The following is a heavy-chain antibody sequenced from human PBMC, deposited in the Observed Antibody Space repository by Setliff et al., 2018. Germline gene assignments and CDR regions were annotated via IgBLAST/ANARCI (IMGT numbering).Heavy chain of an antibody. CDR2: INQDGSQK. Sequence: PGGSLRLSCAASGLTFSTYWMSWVRQAPGKGLEWVANINQDGSQKYYVGSVRGRFTISRDNAKSSLYLQMNSLKVEDAAVYYCVNSYRGYDDYPDYWGQGTLVTVSS. V-gene: IGHV3-7*01. D-gene: IGHD3-16*02. CDR3: VNSYRGYDDYPDY. J-gene: IGHJ4*02. CDR1: GLTFSTYW.